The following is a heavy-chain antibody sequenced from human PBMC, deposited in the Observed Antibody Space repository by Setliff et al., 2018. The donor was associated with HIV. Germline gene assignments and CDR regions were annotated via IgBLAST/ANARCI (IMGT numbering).Heavy chain of an antibody. CDR1: TNDFSSQS. V-gene: IGHV1-18*01. CDR3: TSDITAAGKGGN. J-gene: IGHJ4*02. CDR2: ISAYNGNR. D-gene: IGHD6-13*01. Sequence: ASVKVSCKAFTNDFSSQSFSWVRQAPGQGLEWMGWISAYNGNRRYRQTFQGRLTMTTETSTSTAYLELRNLRSDDTAVYFCTSDITAAGKGGNWGQGTLVTVSS.